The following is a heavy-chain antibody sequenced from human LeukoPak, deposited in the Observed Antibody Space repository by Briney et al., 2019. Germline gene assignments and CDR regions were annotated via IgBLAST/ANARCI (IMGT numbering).Heavy chain of an antibody. CDR1: GFTFSSYA. CDR3: AKGRGVGGYFDY. V-gene: IGHV3-23*01. Sequence: GGSLRLSCAASGFTFSSYAMSWVRQAPGKGLEWVSAISGSGGSTYYADSVKGRYTISRDNSKNTLYLQMNSLRAEDTAVYYCAKGRGVGGYFDYWGQGTLVTVSS. D-gene: IGHD1-26*01. J-gene: IGHJ4*02. CDR2: ISGSGGST.